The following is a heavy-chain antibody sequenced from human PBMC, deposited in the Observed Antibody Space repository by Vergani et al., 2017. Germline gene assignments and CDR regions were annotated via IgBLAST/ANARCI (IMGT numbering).Heavy chain of an antibody. CDR2: IYSTGST. J-gene: IGHJ6*02. V-gene: IGHV4-59*13. Sequence: QVQLQESGPGLVKPSETLSLTCTVSGGSFNTYYWSWIRQSPGQGLEWIGYIYSTGSTNYNPSLNSRVTMSVDTSKNQFSLKLRSVTAADPAVYFCARVMYRDEASTGYRLEGMDIWGQGTTVTISS. D-gene: IGHD3-9*01. CDR1: GGSFNTYY. CDR3: ARVMYRDEASTGYRLEGMDI.